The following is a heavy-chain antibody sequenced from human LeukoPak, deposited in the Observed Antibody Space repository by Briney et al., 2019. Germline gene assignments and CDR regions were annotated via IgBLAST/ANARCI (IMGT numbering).Heavy chain of an antibody. D-gene: IGHD6-13*01. V-gene: IGHV4-39*01. J-gene: IGHJ4*02. CDR1: GGSISSSTYY. CDR3: ARHDDLYSSIDY. Sequence: PSETLSLTCTVSGGSISSSTYYWGWIRQPPGKGLEWIGSISYSGRTYYNQSLKSRVTISVDTSKNQFSLKLSSVTAADTAVYYCARHDDLYSSIDYWGQGTLVTVSS. CDR2: ISYSGRT.